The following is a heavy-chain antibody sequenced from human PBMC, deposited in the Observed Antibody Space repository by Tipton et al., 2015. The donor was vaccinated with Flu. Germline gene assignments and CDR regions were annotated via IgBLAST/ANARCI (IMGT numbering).Heavy chain of an antibody. CDR2: IYYNGSA. J-gene: IGHJ3*02. V-gene: IGHV4-31*03. CDR1: GDSISSGHHY. D-gene: IGHD2-15*01. CDR3: ARDYCIGGNCNWRTLDI. Sequence: TLSLTCTVSGDSISSGHHYWSWIRQHPGKGLEWIGYIYYNGSANYTPSLRGRGFISVDTSTNQFSLKLSFVTAADTAVYYCARDYCIGGNCNWRTLDIWGQGAMVTVSS.